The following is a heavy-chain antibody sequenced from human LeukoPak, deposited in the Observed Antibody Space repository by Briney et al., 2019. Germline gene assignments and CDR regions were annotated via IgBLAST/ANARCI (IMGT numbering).Heavy chain of an antibody. CDR2: ISGSGGST. J-gene: IGHJ4*02. D-gene: IGHD3-22*01. CDR3: AKGGVAYYSDTSAYPNFDY. CDR1: GFTFNNYA. Sequence: GGSLRLSCAASGFTFNNYAMSWVRQAPGKGLEWVSAISGSGGSTYYADSVKGRFTISRDNSKNTMDLQMTSLRVEDTAVYYCAKGGVAYYSDTSAYPNFDYWGQGTLVTVSS. V-gene: IGHV3-23*01.